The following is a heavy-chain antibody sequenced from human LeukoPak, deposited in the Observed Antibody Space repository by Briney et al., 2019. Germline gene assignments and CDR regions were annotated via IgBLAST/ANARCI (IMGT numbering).Heavy chain of an antibody. J-gene: IGHJ6*04. CDR2: ISSSGSTI. CDR1: GFTFSSYE. CDR3: AEIGITMIGGV. V-gene: IGHV3-48*03. D-gene: IGHD3-10*02. Sequence: GGSLRLSCAASGFTFSSYEMNWVRQAPGKGLEWVSYISSSGSTIYYADSVKGRFTISRDNAKNSLYLQMNSLRAEDTAVYCCAEIGITMIGGVWGKGTTVTISS.